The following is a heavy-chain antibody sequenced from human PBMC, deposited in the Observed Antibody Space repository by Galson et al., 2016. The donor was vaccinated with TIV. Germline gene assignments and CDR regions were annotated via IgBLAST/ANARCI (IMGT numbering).Heavy chain of an antibody. D-gene: IGHD1-1*01. CDR2: ITSKPYGGTT. J-gene: IGHJ3*02. Sequence: SLRLSCAASGFTFGHYAVYWFRQAPGKGLEWVGFITSKPYGGTTEYAASVKGRFTISRDDSRNIAYLQMNSLKTEDTAVYYCTRTAMGSTRNAFDIWGQGTVVTVSS. V-gene: IGHV3-49*03. CDR3: TRTAMGSTRNAFDI. CDR1: GFTFGHYA.